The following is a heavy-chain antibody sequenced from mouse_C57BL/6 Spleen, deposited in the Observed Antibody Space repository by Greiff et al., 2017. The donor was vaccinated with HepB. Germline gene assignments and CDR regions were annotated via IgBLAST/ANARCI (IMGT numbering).Heavy chain of an antibody. CDR2: INPNNGGT. V-gene: IGHV1-22*01. CDR3: AREWAYYSNWFAY. Sequence: VQLQQSGPELVKPGASVKMSCKASGYTFTDYNMHWVKQSHGKSLEWIGYINPNNGGTSYNQKFKGKATLTVNKSSSTAYMELRSLTSEDSAVYYCAREWAYYSNWFAYWGQGTLVTVSA. J-gene: IGHJ3*01. CDR1: GYTFTDYN. D-gene: IGHD2-5*01.